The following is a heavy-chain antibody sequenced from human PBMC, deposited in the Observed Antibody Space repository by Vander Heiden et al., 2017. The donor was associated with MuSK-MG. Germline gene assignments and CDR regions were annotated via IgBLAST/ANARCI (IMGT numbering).Heavy chain of an antibody. CDR2: INNDGSST. V-gene: IGHV3-74*01. CDR3: ARYCSGGSCYYAFDI. J-gene: IGHJ3*02. Sequence: EVQLVQSGGGLVQPGGSLRLSCAASGFTLSNYWMHWVRQAPGKGLVWVSRINNDGSSTTYADSVKGRFTISRDNAKNTVYLQINSLRAEDTAVYYCARYCSGGSCYYAFDIWGQGTMVTVSS. D-gene: IGHD2-15*01. CDR1: GFTLSNYW.